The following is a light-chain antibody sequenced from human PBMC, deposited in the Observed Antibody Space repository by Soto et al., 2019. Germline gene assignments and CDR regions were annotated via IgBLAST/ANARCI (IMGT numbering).Light chain of an antibody. CDR3: SSYTSSSTPVV. CDR1: SSDVGGYNY. CDR2: DVS. J-gene: IGLJ2*01. V-gene: IGLV2-14*01. Sequence: LTQPASVSGSPGQSITISCTGTSSDVGGYNYVSWYQQHPGKAPKLMIYDVSNRPSGVSNRFSGSKSGNTASLTIFGLQAEDEADYYCSSYTSSSTPVVFSGGTQLTVL.